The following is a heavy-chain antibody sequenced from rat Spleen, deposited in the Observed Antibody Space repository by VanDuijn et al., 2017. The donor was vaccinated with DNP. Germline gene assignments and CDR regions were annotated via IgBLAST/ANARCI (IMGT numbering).Heavy chain of an antibody. CDR1: GLTFSNYG. Sequence: EVQLVESGGDLVQPGRSLKLSCTASGLTFSNYGMAWVRQAPTKGLEWVASISTSGGSTYYRDSVKGRFTVSRDDAKSTLYLQMDSLRSEDTATYYCARGGTYYFDYWGQGVMVTVSS. J-gene: IGHJ2*01. CDR2: ISTSGGST. V-gene: IGHV5S13*01. CDR3: ARGGTYYFDY.